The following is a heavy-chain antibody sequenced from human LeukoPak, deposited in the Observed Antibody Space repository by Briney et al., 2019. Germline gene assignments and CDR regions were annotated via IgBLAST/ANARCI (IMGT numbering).Heavy chain of an antibody. V-gene: IGHV4-39*07. D-gene: IGHD4-17*01. Sequence: PSETLSLTCTVSGGSISSSSYYWGWIRQPPGKGLEWIGSIYYSGSTYYNPSLKSRVTISVDTSKNQFSLKLSSVTAADTAVYYCARGGDDYGDSRALDYWGQGTLVTVSS. CDR2: IYYSGST. CDR1: GGSISSSSYY. J-gene: IGHJ4*02. CDR3: ARGGDDYGDSRALDY.